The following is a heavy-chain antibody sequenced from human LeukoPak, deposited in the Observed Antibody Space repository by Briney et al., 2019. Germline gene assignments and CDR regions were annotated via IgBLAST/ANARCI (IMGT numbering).Heavy chain of an antibody. D-gene: IGHD2/OR15-2a*01. Sequence: KTSETLSLTCAVYGGSFSGYYWSWIRQPPGKGLEWIGEINHSGSTNYNPSLKSRVTISVDTSKNQFSLKLSSVTAADTAVYYCARGILLSLFADYWGQGTLVTVSS. CDR3: ARGILLSLFADY. CDR1: GGSFSGYY. CDR2: INHSGST. J-gene: IGHJ4*02. V-gene: IGHV4-34*01.